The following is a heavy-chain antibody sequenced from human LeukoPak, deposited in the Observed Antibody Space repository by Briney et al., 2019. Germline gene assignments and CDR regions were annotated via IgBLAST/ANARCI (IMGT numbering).Heavy chain of an antibody. V-gene: IGHV1-24*01. CDR1: GYTLTELS. CDR2: FDPEDGET. CDR3: ATYSSSWYGMDV. Sequence: ASVQVSCQVSGYTLTELSMHWVRQAPGKGLEWMGGFDPEDGETIYAQKFQGRVTMTRDTSTSTVYMELSSLRSEDTAVYYCATYSSSWYGMDVWGQGTTVTVSS. J-gene: IGHJ6*02. D-gene: IGHD6-13*01.